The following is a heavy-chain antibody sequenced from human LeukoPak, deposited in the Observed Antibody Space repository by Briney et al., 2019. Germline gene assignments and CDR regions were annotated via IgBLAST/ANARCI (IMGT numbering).Heavy chain of an antibody. CDR1: GGSISSYF. CDR3: ARHVAVTPWYFDL. Sequence: SETLSLTCTVSGGSISSYFWSWIRKPPGKALEWIGYIYYAGNTKYSPSLKGRVTISVDTSKNQFSLRLSSVTAADTAVYYCARHVAVTPWYFDLWGRGTLVTVSS. CDR2: IYYAGNT. J-gene: IGHJ2*01. V-gene: IGHV4-59*08. D-gene: IGHD4-17*01.